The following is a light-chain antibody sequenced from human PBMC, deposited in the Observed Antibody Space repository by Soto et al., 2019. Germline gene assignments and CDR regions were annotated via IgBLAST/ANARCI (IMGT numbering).Light chain of an antibody. CDR2: KVS. CDR1: QSLEYTDGKTY. V-gene: IGKV2-30*01. Sequence: DAVLTQSPLSLPVTPRQPASISCRSSQSLEYTDGKTYLNWYQQRPGQSPRRLIYKVSNRDFGVPDRFSGSGSGAAFTLEISRVEAEDVGVYYCMQGSYWPWTFGQGTKVDIK. J-gene: IGKJ1*01. CDR3: MQGSYWPWT.